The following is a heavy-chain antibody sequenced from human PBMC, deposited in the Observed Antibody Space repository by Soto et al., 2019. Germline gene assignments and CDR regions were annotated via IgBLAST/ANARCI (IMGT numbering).Heavy chain of an antibody. Sequence: LRLSCAASGVTFSSYGMHWVRQAPGKGLEWVAVISYDGTNKYYADSVKGRFTISRDDSKNTLYLQMNSLRPEDTAVYYCAKEKATRGYSFLVDYWGQGTLVTVSS. CDR1: GVTFSSYG. V-gene: IGHV3-30*18. D-gene: IGHD5-18*01. J-gene: IGHJ4*02. CDR2: ISYDGTNK. CDR3: AKEKATRGYSFLVDY.